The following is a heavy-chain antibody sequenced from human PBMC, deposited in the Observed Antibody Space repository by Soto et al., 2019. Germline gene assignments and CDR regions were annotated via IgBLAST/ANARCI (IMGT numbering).Heavy chain of an antibody. CDR2: ISAHNGNT. V-gene: IGHV1-18*01. D-gene: IGHD1-1*01. CDR3: ARGRYGDY. J-gene: IGHJ4*02. CDR1: GYGFTTYV. Sequence: QVHLVQSGAEVKKPGASVKVSCKGSGYGFTTYVFTWVRQAPGQGLEWMAWISAHNGNTNYAQKLQGRVTVTRDTSTSTAYMELRSLRSDDTAVYYCARGRYGDYWGQGALVTVSS.